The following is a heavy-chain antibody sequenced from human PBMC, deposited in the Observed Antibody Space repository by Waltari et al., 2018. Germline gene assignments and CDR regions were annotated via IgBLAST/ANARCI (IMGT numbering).Heavy chain of an antibody. CDR3: ARDPITIFGVVNPYYYYGMDV. CDR1: GGTISSYA. J-gene: IGHJ6*02. Sequence: QVQLVQSGAEVKKPGSSVKVSCKASGGTISSYAISWVRQAPGQGLEWMGGVIPIFGTANYAQKFQGRVTITADESTSTAYMELSSLRSEDTAVYYCARDPITIFGVVNPYYYYGMDVWGQGTTVTVSS. V-gene: IGHV1-69*01. D-gene: IGHD3-3*01. CDR2: VIPIFGTA.